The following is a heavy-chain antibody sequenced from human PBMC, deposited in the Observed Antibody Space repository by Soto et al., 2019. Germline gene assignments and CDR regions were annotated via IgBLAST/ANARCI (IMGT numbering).Heavy chain of an antibody. CDR1: GGTFSSYA. J-gene: IGHJ4*02. V-gene: IGHV1-69*06. CDR3: AGHFGESRGGPPMYN. Sequence: QVQLVQSGAEVKKPGSSVKVSCKASGGTFSSYAISWVRQAPGQGLEWMGGIIPIFGTANYAQKFQGRVTITADKSTSTAHRELSGLSWEATAVYCGAGHFGESRGGPPMYNGGQGPLVPVSS. CDR2: IIPIFGTA. D-gene: IGHD3-10*01.